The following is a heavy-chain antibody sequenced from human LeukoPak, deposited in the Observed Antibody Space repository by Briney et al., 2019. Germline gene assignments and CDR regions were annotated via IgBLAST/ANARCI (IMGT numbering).Heavy chain of an antibody. CDR3: ARTALGSSGWYGRNY. D-gene: IGHD6-19*01. V-gene: IGHV3-33*01. CDR2: IWYDGNDK. CDR1: GFTFSNYG. Sequence: GRSLRLSCAASGFTFSNYGMHWVRQAPGKGLEWVALIWYDGNDKYYADSVKGRFTISRDNSKNTLYLQMNSLRAEDTAIYYCARTALGSSGWYGRNYWGQGTQVSVSS. J-gene: IGHJ4*02.